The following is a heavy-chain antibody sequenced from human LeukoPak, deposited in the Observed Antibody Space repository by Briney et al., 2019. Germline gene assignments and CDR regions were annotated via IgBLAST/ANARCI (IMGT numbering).Heavy chain of an antibody. CDR3: ARVPSQGGDYNLDH. CDR1: GYSFTSYW. D-gene: IGHD2-21*02. V-gene: IGHV5-51*01. J-gene: IGHJ4*02. CDR2: ISPGESDT. Sequence: GESLKISCKGSGYSFTSYWVAWVRQMPGKGLEWMGVISPGESDTRYSPSFQGQVTISADKSVSTAYLQWSSLEASDTAMYYCARVPSQGGDYNLDHWGQGTMVTVSS.